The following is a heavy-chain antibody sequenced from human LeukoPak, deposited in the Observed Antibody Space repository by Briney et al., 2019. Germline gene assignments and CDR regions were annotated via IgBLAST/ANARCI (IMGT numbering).Heavy chain of an antibody. CDR1: GYHFTSYW. CDR2: IDASDSYT. D-gene: IGHD2-15*01. Sequence: KCGESPEISCKGSGYHFTSYWISWVRRLPGKGLEWMGRIDASDSYTNYSTSFQGHVTISADKSISTSYLQWSSLKASYTAMYYCSMLDRVVAVNDAFDIWGQGTMVTVSS. CDR3: SMLDRVVAVNDAFDI. J-gene: IGHJ3*02. V-gene: IGHV5-10-1*01.